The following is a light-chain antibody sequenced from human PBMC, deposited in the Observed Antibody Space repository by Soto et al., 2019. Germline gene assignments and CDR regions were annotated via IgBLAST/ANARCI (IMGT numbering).Light chain of an antibody. CDR2: AAS. CDR3: QQTTSFPLT. J-gene: IGKJ4*01. Sequence: DIQMTQSPSFVSASVGDRVTITCRASQGISSWLAWYQHKPGRAPKLLTHAASSLESGVPTRFSGSGSGTDFTLTISSLPPEDFATYYCQQTTSFPLTFGGGTKVEIK. V-gene: IGKV1-12*01. CDR1: QGISSW.